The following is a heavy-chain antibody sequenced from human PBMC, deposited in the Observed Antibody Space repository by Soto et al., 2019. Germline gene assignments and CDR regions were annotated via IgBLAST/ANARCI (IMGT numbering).Heavy chain of an antibody. V-gene: IGHV1-69*01. CDR3: ERDGGRYSGGIDY. Sequence: QVQLVQSGAEVKKPGSSVKVSCNASGGTFSSYSINWVRQAPGQGLEWMGEIIPIFGTANYAQKFQGRVTITADESTSTAYKELSSLRSEDTAVYYCERDGGRYSGGIDYWGQGTLVTVSS. D-gene: IGHD1-26*01. CDR1: GGTFSSYS. J-gene: IGHJ4*02. CDR2: IIPIFGTA.